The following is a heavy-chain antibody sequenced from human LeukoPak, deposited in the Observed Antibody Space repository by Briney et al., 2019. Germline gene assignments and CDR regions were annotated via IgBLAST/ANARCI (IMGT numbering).Heavy chain of an antibody. D-gene: IGHD2-15*01. CDR1: GGSISSYC. V-gene: IGHV4-59*01. CDR2: IYYSGST. J-gene: IGHJ6*03. CDR3: ARTMEGYCSGGSCYQYSYYMDV. Sequence: PSQTLSLTCTVSGGSISSYCWSWIRQPPGKGLEWIGYIYYSGSTNYNPSLKSRVTISVDTSKNQFSLKLTSVTAADTAVYYCARTMEGYCSGGSCYQYSYYMDVWGKGTTVTVSS.